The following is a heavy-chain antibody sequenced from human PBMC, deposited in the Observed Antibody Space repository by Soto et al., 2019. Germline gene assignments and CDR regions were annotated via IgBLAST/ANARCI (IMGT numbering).Heavy chain of an antibody. J-gene: IGHJ6*02. CDR3: ARGGEYSSSSGYYYYGMDV. Sequence: ASVKVSCKASGYTFTSYDINWVRQATGQGLEWMGWMNPNSGNTGYAQKFQGRVTMTRNTSISTAYMELSSLRSEDTAVYYCARGGEYSSSSGYYYYGMDVWGQGTTVTVS. CDR2: MNPNSGNT. V-gene: IGHV1-8*01. CDR1: GYTFTSYD. D-gene: IGHD6-6*01.